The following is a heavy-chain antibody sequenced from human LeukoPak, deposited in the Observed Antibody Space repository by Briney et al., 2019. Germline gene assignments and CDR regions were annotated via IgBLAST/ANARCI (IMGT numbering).Heavy chain of an antibody. V-gene: IGHV3-74*01. J-gene: IGHJ3*02. CDR2: ITSDGGST. CDR1: GFTFSSYW. CDR3: ARDYAVGESFDI. D-gene: IGHD3-16*01. Sequence: SGGSLRLSCAGSGFTFSSYWMHWVRQAPGQRLVWVSRITSDGGSTCYADSVKGRFTISRDNARNTSYLQMNSLRDGDTAVYYCARDYAVGESFDIWGQGTMVTVSS.